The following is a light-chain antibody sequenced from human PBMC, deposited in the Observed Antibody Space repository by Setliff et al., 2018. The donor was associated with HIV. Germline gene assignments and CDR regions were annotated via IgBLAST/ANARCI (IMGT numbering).Light chain of an antibody. CDR2: EVS. CDR1: SSDVGGYDY. Sequence: QSVLAQPPSASGSPGQSVTISCTGTSSDVGGYDYVSWYQQHPGKAPKLMIYEVSQRPSGVPDRFTGSKSGNTASPTVSGLQPEDEADYYCSSYAGSTNVFGTGTKVTVL. CDR3: SSYAGSTNV. V-gene: IGLV2-8*01. J-gene: IGLJ1*01.